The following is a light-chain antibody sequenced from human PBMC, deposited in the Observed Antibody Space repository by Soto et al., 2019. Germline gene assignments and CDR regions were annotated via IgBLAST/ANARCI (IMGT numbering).Light chain of an antibody. CDR1: QSISNY. Sequence: DIQMTQSPSSLSASVGDRVTITCLASQSISNYLNWYQQKPGKAPKLLIYAASSLQSGVPSRFSGSGSGTDFPLTISSLQPEDFATYSCQQSYTTLFPFGPGTNVDI. V-gene: IGKV1-39*01. CDR2: AAS. CDR3: QQSYTTLFP. J-gene: IGKJ3*01.